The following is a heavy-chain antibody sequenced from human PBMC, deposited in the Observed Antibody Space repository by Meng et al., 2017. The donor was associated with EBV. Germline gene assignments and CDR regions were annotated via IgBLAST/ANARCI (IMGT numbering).Heavy chain of an antibody. CDR1: GASVSGGTFH. CDR2: IYDGGTT. Sequence: QGQRPESGPGLVKPSETLSLTCTVAGASVSGGTFHWSWIRQPPGKELQWIGYIYDGGTTIYNPSLKSRVTIFLDTSRNQFSLGLRSVTTADTAVYYCAKSSSSTPGVVDSWGQGTLVTVSS. V-gene: IGHV4-61*01. D-gene: IGHD2-2*01. CDR3: AKSSSSTPGVVDS. J-gene: IGHJ4*02.